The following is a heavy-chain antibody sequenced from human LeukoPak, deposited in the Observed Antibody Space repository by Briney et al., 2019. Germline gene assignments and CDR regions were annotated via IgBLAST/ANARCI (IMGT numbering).Heavy chain of an antibody. Sequence: GGSLRLSCAASGFTFSSYGMHWVRQAPGKGLEGVAVISYDGSTKYYADSVKGRFTISRDNSKNTLYLQMNSLRAEDTAVYYCAKDLAGCSGGSCYSLDYWGQGTLVTVSS. CDR1: GFTFSSYG. J-gene: IGHJ4*02. D-gene: IGHD2-15*01. CDR2: ISYDGSTK. V-gene: IGHV3-30*18. CDR3: AKDLAGCSGGSCYSLDY.